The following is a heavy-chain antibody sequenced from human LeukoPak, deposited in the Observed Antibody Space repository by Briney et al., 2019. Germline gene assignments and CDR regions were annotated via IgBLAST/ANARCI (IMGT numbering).Heavy chain of an antibody. CDR2: IYYVLATE. J-gene: IGHJ3*02. CDR1: VFSFSFYS. D-gene: IGHD3-16*01. V-gene: IGHV3-33*01. CDR3: GRGGGYPSAFDI. Sequence: GGSLRLSCVASVFSFSFYSMCWVRQAPGKRLECVVYIYYVLATEYYAHTVQGGFTISRDTSKNTLYLQIKSLRAEDTDVYYFGRGGGYPSAFDIWGQGTMVTVSS.